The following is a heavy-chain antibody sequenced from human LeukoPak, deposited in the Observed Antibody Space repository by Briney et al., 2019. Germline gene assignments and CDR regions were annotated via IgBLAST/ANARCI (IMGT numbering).Heavy chain of an antibody. CDR1: GFTFSSYS. J-gene: IGHJ4*02. V-gene: IGHV3-30*03. CDR2: ISYDGSNK. Sequence: PGGSLRLSCAASGFTFSSYSMNWVRQAPGKGLEWVAVISYDGSNKYYADSVKGRFTISRDNSKNTLYLQMNSLRAEDTAVYYCARDPAVTLSFDYWGQGTLVTVSS. CDR3: ARDPAVTLSFDY. D-gene: IGHD4-11*01.